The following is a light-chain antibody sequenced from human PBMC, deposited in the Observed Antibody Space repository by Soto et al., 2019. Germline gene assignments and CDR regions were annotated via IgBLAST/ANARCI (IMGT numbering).Light chain of an antibody. CDR2: GVS. CDR3: QLYELLLFT. J-gene: IGKJ2*01. CDR1: QSLTWNY. V-gene: IGKV3-20*01. Sequence: EVVLSQSPGTLPLSPGDRATLFCRASQSLTWNYLARYQCKPGQPPRLLVSGVSARATGVPDRFSVSGSGTDFTLTISRLESEDFALYYCQLYELLLFTFGRGTKLEIK.